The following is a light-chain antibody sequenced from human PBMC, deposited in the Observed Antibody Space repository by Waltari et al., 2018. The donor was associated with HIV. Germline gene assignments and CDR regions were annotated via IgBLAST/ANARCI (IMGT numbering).Light chain of an antibody. CDR3: AAWDDSLL. V-gene: IGLV1-47*01. CDR2: RNN. CDR1: SSNIGSKY. J-gene: IGLJ2*01. Sequence: QSVLTQPPSASGTPGQRVTISCSGSSSNIGSKYVYWYQQLPGTAPKLPIYRNNQRPSGVPDRFSGSKSGTSASLAISGVRSEDEADYYCAAWDDSLLFGGGTKLTVL.